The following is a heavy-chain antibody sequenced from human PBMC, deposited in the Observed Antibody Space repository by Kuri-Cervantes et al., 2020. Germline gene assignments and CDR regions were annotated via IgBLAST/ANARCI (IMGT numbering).Heavy chain of an antibody. CDR3: AKDGIVVVPARSDYYYYYGKDV. V-gene: IGHV3-30*02. CDR2: IWYDGSNK. CDR1: GVTISSVW. J-gene: IGHJ6*02. D-gene: IGHD2-2*01. Sequence: GGSLRLSCAGSGVTISSVWTSWVRQVPGKGLEWVAVIWYDGSNKYYADSVKGRFTISRDNSKNTLYLQMNSLRAEDTAVYYCAKDGIVVVPARSDYYYYYGKDVWGQGTTVTVSS.